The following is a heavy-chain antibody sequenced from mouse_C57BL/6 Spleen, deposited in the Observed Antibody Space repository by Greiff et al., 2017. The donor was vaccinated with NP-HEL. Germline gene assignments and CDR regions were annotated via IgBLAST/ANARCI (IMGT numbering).Heavy chain of an antibody. V-gene: IGHV1-81*01. CDR2: INPRSGNT. CDR1: GYTFTSYG. J-gene: IGHJ3*01. Sequence: VQLQQSGAELARPGASVKLSCKASGYTFTSYGISWVKQRPGQGLEWIGEINPRSGNTYYNEKFKGKATLTADKSSSTAYMELRSLTSEDSAVYYCAREAGNSGATTYWGQGTLVTVSA. CDR3: AREAGNSGATTY. D-gene: IGHD2-1*01.